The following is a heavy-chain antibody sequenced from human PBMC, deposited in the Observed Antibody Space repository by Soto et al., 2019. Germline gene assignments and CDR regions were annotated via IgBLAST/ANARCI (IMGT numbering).Heavy chain of an antibody. D-gene: IGHD3-16*01. V-gene: IGHV3-23*01. Sequence: EGQLLESGGGLVQPGGSLRLSCAASGFTFSTYAMSWVRQAPGKGLEWISAIVAGGGTTWYADSVKGRFTISRDNSKNTLYLQMNSLRAEDTALYYCAKDRRFPDVVFDIWGQGTMVTVSS. CDR1: GFTFSTYA. CDR2: IVAGGGTT. CDR3: AKDRRFPDVVFDI. J-gene: IGHJ3*02.